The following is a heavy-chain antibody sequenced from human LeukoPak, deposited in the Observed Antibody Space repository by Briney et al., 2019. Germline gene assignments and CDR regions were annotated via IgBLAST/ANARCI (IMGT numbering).Heavy chain of an antibody. CDR1: GFTVSSNY. CDR3: ARGRYYDSSGPNDY. V-gene: IGHV3-66*01. J-gene: IGHJ4*02. D-gene: IGHD3-22*01. CDR2: IYSGGST. Sequence: GGSLRLSCAASGFTVSSNYMSWVRQAPGKGLEWVSVIYSGGSTYYADSVKGRFTISRDNSKNTLYLQMNSLRAEDTAVYYCARGRYYDSSGPNDYWGQGTLVTVSS.